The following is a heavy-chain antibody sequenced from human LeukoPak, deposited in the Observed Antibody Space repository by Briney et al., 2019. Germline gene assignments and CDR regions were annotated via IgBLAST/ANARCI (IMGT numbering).Heavy chain of an antibody. CDR3: AKKGDTTGDFDY. D-gene: IGHD1-26*01. V-gene: IGHV3-23*01. CDR1: GFTFSNFL. CDR2: ISGSGGDT. J-gene: IGHJ4*02. Sequence: GGSLRLSCAASGFTFSNFLMTWVRQAPGKGPEWVSAISGSGGDTYYADSVKGRFTISRDNSKNTLYLQMNSLRAEDTAVYYCAKKGDTTGDFDYWGQGTLVTVSS.